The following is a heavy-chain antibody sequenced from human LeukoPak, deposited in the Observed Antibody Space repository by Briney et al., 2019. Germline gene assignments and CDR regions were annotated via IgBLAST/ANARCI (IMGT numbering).Heavy chain of an antibody. D-gene: IGHD2-15*01. V-gene: IGHV3-30*18. CDR3: AKESRGYCSGGSCSLFDY. J-gene: IGHJ4*02. CDR1: GFTFSSYG. CDR2: ISYDGSNK. Sequence: PGGSLRLSCAASGFTFSSYGMHWVRQAPGKGLEWVAVISYDGSNKYYADSVKGRFTISRDNSKNTLYLQMNSLRAEDTAVYYRAKESRGYCSGGSCSLFDYWGQGTLVTVSS.